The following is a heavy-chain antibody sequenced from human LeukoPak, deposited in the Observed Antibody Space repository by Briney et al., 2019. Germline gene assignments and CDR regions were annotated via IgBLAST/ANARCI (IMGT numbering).Heavy chain of an antibody. V-gene: IGHV3-30*18. Sequence: GGSLRLSCAASGFTFSSYGMHWVRQAPGKGLEWVAVISYDGSNKYYADSVKGRFTISRDNSENTLYLQMNSLRAEDTAMYYCAKAARGWGQGTLVTVSS. J-gene: IGHJ4*02. CDR2: ISYDGSNK. CDR3: AKAARG. D-gene: IGHD3-10*01. CDR1: GFTFSSYG.